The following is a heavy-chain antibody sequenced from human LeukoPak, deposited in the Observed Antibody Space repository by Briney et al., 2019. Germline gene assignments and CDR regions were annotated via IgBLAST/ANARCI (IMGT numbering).Heavy chain of an antibody. D-gene: IGHD5-18*01. CDR2: INQDGNEK. Sequence: GGSLRLSCAASGFTFRAYWMSWVRQAPGKGLEWVANINQDGNEKDYVDSVKGRFTISRDNARNSLYLQMNTLRAEDTAVYFCARIRYTYGKNFDYWGQGALVTVSS. V-gene: IGHV3-7*01. CDR1: GFTFRAYW. CDR3: ARIRYTYGKNFDY. J-gene: IGHJ4*02.